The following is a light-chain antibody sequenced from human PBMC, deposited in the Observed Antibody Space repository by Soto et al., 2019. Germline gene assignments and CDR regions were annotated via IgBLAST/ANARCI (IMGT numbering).Light chain of an antibody. Sequence: DIVLTQTPLSLVVTLGQPASISCKSSQSLAFRDGNIYLNWLQQRPGQPPRLLIYKTSNRFSGVPDRFSGSGAGTEFTLKISKVEAEDVGVYYCAEAALLPHAFGQGTMVEIK. CDR2: KTS. CDR1: QSLAFRDGNIY. CDR3: AEAALLPHA. V-gene: IGKV2-24*01. J-gene: IGKJ1*01.